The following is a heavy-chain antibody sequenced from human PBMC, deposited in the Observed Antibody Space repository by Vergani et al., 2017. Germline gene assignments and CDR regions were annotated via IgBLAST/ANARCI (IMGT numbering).Heavy chain of an antibody. CDR1: GGTFSSYA. CDR2: IIPLLGIA. V-gene: IGHV1-69*04. CDR3: AREGGYSYGYYAFDI. J-gene: IGHJ3*02. Sequence: QVQLVQSGAEVKKPGSSVKVSCKASGGTFSSYAISWVRQAPGQGLEWKGRIIPLLGIANYAQKFQGRVTITADKSTSTAYMELSSLRSEDTAVYYCAREGGYSYGYYAFDIWGQGTLVTVSS. D-gene: IGHD5-18*01.